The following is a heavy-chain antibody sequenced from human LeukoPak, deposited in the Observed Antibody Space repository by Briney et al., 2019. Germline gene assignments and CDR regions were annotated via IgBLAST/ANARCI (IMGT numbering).Heavy chain of an antibody. V-gene: IGHV3-33*01. D-gene: IGHD4-23*01. CDR1: GFTFSNYG. Sequence: GGSLRLSCAASGFTFSNYGLHWVRQAPGKGLEWVAVIWYDGCNKHYADSVKGRFTISRDNSKNTLYLQMNSLREKETHVYYCVSDGDYGSNRPARNWFDPWGQGTLVSVSS. J-gene: IGHJ5*02. CDR2: IWYDGCNK. CDR3: VSDGDYGSNRPARNWFDP.